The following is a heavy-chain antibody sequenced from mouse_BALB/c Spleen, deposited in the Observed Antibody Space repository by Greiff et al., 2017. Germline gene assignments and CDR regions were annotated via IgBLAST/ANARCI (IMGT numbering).Heavy chain of an antibody. CDR3: TRGGNYVDYAMDY. CDR1: GYTFTSYW. D-gene: IGHD2-1*01. Sequence: VQLQQPGAELVRPGASVKLSCKASGYTFTSYWINWVKQRPGQGLEWIGNIYPSDSYTNYNQKFKDKATLTVDKSSSTAYMQLSSPTSEDSAVYYCTRGGNYVDYAMDYWGQGTSVTVSS. V-gene: IGHV1-69*02. CDR2: IYPSDSYT. J-gene: IGHJ4*01.